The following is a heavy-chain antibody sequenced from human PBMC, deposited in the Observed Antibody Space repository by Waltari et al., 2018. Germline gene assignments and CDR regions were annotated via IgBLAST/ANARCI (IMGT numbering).Heavy chain of an antibody. CDR3: ARDSPLDYGGNFVLYYYYYMDV. V-gene: IGHV4-39*07. Sequence: QLQLQESGPGLVKPSETLSLTCTVSGGSISSSSYSWGWIRPPPGKGLEWIGSIYYSGSTYYNPSLKSRVTISVDTSKNQFSLKLSSVTAADTAVYYCARDSPLDYGGNFVLYYYYYMDVWGKGTTVTISS. D-gene: IGHD4-17*01. CDR1: GGSISSSSYS. J-gene: IGHJ6*03. CDR2: IYYSGST.